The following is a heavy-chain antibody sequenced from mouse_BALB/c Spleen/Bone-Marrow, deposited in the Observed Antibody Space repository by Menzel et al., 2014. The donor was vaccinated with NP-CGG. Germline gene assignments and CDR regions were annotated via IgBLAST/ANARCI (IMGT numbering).Heavy chain of an antibody. CDR1: GSNIKDTY. CDR3: ARSYGSSPFDY. CDR2: IDPANGNT. Sequence: VQLKQSGAELVKPGASVKLSCTASGSNIKDTYMHWVKQRPEQGLEWIGRIDPANGNTKYDPKFQGKATITADTSSNTAYLQLSSLTSEDTAVYYCARSYGSSPFDYWGQGTTLTVSS. V-gene: IGHV14-3*02. D-gene: IGHD1-1*01. J-gene: IGHJ2*01.